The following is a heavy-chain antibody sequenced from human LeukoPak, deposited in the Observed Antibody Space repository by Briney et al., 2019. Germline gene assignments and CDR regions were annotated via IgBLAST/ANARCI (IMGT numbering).Heavy chain of an antibody. CDR1: GSSTADYG. CDR2: INWDGGAS. J-gene: IGHJ4*01. V-gene: IGHV3-20*04. CDR3: VRDLSASWYSLGF. Sequence: GGSLRLSCVASGSSTADYGMSWVRQHPGKGLEGVSGINWDGGASAYSDSVKGRFTIFRGHGQSSLFLHMRDLRDDDTALYFCVRDLSASWYSLGFWGQGALLTVSS. D-gene: IGHD6-13*01.